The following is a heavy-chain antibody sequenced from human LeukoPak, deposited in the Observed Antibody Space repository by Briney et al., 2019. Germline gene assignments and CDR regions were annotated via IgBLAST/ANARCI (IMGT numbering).Heavy chain of an antibody. J-gene: IGHJ5*02. CDR2: INHSGST. CDR1: GGSCSGYY. V-gene: IGHV4-34*01. Sequence: SETLSLTCAVYGGSCSGYYWSWIRQPPGKGLEWIGEINHSGSTSYNPSLKSRVTISVDTSKNQFSLKLSSVTAADTAVYYCARRGGDGSGSYYKAWGQGTLVTVSS. D-gene: IGHD3-10*01. CDR3: ARRGGDGSGSYYKA.